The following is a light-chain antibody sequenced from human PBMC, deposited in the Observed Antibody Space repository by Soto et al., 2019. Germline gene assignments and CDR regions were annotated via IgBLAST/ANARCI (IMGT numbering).Light chain of an antibody. CDR2: GAS. CDR1: QSVSSSY. Sequence: EIVLTQSPGTLSLSPGERATLSCRASQSVSSSYLAWYHQKPGQAPRLLIYGASSRATGIPDRFSGSGSGTHFTLTNSRLEPEDFAVYYCQQYGSSPMYTFGQGTKLEIK. V-gene: IGKV3-20*01. CDR3: QQYGSSPMYT. J-gene: IGKJ2*01.